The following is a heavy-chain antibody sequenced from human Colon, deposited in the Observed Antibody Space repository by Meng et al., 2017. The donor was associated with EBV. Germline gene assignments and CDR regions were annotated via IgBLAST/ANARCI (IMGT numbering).Heavy chain of an antibody. Sequence: VECGEGVGLPGGSLSICCSAFGLTFICYWRDGVRQAPGKGLVWVSRIKMDGSDPSYADSVEGRFTISRDNAKNTLYLQMNSLTAEDTGVYYCARADPIAAAANWGQGTLVTVSS. J-gene: IGHJ4*02. CDR1: GLTFICYW. CDR2: IKMDGSDP. D-gene: IGHD6-13*01. CDR3: ARADPIAAAAN. V-gene: IGHV3-74*01.